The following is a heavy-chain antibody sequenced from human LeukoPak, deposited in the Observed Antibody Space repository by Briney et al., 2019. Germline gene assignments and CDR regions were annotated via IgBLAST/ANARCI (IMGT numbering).Heavy chain of an antibody. CDR1: GGSISSGSYY. CDR2: IYTSGST. CDR3: ARGSYYGSGSYYEDY. V-gene: IGHV4-61*02. Sequence: TSETLSLTCTVSGGSISSGSYYWSWIRQPAGKGLEWIGRIYTSGSTNYNPSLKSRVTISVDTSKNQFSLKLSSVTAADTAVYYCARGSYYGSGSYYEDYWGQGTLVTVSS. J-gene: IGHJ4*02. D-gene: IGHD3-10*01.